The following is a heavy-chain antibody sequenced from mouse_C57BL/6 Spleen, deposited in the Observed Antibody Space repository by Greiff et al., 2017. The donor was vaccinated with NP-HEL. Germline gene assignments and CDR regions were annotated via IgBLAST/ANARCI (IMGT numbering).Heavy chain of an antibody. CDR2: IYPGDGDT. CDR3: ARNYDYPFDY. CDR1: GYAFSSSW. D-gene: IGHD2-4*01. V-gene: IGHV1-82*01. Sequence: QVQLKQSGPELVKPGASVKISCKASGYAFSSSWMNWVKQRPGKGLEWIGRIYPGDGDTNYNGKFKGKATLTADKSSSTAYMQLRSLTSEDSAVYFGARNYDYPFDYWGQGTTLTVSS. J-gene: IGHJ2*01.